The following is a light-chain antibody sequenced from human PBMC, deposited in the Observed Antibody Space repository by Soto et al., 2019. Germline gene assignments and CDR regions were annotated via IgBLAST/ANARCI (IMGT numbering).Light chain of an antibody. CDR3: QKQYSYVT. V-gene: IGKV1-5*01. CDR1: QTISSW. CDR2: AAS. J-gene: IGKJ3*01. Sequence: DIQMTQSPSTLSGSVGDRVTITCRASQTISSWLAWYQQKPGKAPKLLIYAASSLQSGVPSRFSGSGSGTDFTLTISCLQAEDFATYYGQKQYSYVTVGPGTKVD.